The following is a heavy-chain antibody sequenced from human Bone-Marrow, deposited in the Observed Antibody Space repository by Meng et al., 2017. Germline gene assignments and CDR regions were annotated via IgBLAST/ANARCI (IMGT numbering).Heavy chain of an antibody. CDR3: ARPIASSWYSGGHYYGMDV. CDR2: ISSSSSYI. J-gene: IGHJ6*02. Sequence: LSLTCAASGFTFSSYSMNWVRQAPGKGLEWVSSISSSSSYIYYADSVKGRFTISRDNAKNSLYLQMNSLRAEDTAVYYCARPIASSWYSGGHYYGMDVWGQGTTVTVSS. V-gene: IGHV3-21*01. CDR1: GFTFSSYS. D-gene: IGHD6-13*01.